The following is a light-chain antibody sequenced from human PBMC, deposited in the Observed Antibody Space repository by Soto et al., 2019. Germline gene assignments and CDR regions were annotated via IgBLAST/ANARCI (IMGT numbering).Light chain of an antibody. CDR3: QQYGSSPIT. CDR1: QSVSSSY. V-gene: IGKV3-20*01. Sequence: EIVLTQSPGTLSLSPGERATLSCRASQSVSSSYLAWYQHKPCQSPRLLTYGSSSRATGIPDRFSGSGSGTDLTLTISRLEPEDFAVYYCQQYGSSPITFGQGTRLEIK. J-gene: IGKJ5*01. CDR2: GSS.